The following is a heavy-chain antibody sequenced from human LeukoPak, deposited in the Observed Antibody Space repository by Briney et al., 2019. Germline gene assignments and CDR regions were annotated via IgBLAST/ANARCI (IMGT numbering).Heavy chain of an antibody. CDR2: IYTSGST. V-gene: IGHV4-4*09. CDR1: GVSLSSYY. CDR3: ARHRVRLSSGWYDWFYP. J-gene: IGHJ5*02. Sequence: PSETLSLSCTVSGVSLSSYYLSWIRQPPGKGLERVGYIYTSGSTNYNPSPKTRVTISVYTSKNQFSLKLSSVTAADTAMDYCARHRVRLSSGWYDWFYPWGQGILVTVSS. D-gene: IGHD6-19*01.